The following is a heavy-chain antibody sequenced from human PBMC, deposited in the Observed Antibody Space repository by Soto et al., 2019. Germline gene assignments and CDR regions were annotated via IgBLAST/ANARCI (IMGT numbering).Heavy chain of an antibody. V-gene: IGHV1-69*01. Sequence: QVQLVQAGAEVKKPGSSVKVSCKASGGTFSSYAISWVRQAPGQGLEWMGGIIPIFGTANYAQKFQGRVTITADESTSTAYMELSSLRSEDTAVYYCARDPLWGFRRYYGMDVWGQGTTVTVSS. CDR2: IIPIFGTA. CDR3: ARDPLWGFRRYYGMDV. CDR1: GGTFSSYA. J-gene: IGHJ6*02. D-gene: IGHD7-27*01.